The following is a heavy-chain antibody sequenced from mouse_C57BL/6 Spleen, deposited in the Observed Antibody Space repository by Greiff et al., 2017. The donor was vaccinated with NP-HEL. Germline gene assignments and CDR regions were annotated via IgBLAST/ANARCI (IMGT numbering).Heavy chain of an antibody. CDR3: ARGRLLRTDYAMDY. CDR1: GYTFTDYN. J-gene: IGHJ4*01. CDR2: INPNNGGT. Sequence: VQLQQSGPELVKPGASVKIPCKASGYTFTDYNMDWVKQSHGKSLEWIGDINPNNGGTIYNQKFKGKATLTVDKSSSTAYLELRSLTSEDTAVYYCARGRLLRTDYAMDYWGQGTSVTVSS. D-gene: IGHD2-3*01. V-gene: IGHV1-18*01.